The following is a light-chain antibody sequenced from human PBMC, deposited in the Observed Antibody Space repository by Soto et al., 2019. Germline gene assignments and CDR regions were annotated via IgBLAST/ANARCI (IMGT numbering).Light chain of an antibody. CDR1: SSDVGGYNF. CDR3: SSFTSSNTYVV. V-gene: IGLV2-14*01. CDR2: EVS. Sequence: QSVLTQPASVSGSPGQSITISCTGTSSDVGGYNFVSWYQQHPGKAPKLMIYEVSNRPSGVSHRFSGSKSGNTASLTISGLQAEDEADYYCSSFTSSNTYVVFGGGTKVTVL. J-gene: IGLJ2*01.